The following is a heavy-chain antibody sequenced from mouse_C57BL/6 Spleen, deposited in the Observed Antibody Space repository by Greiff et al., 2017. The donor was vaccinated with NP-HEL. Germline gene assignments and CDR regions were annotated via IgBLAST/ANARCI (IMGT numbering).Heavy chain of an antibody. Sequence: EVQLQQSGPELVKPGDSVKISCKASGYSFTGYFMNWVMQSHGKSLEWIRRINPYNGDTFYNQKFKGKATLTVDKSSSTAHMELRSLTSEDSAVYYCARDYSNYDFDYWGQGTTLTVSS. J-gene: IGHJ2*01. CDR3: ARDYSNYDFDY. V-gene: IGHV1-20*01. CDR1: GYSFTGYF. D-gene: IGHD2-5*01. CDR2: INPYNGDT.